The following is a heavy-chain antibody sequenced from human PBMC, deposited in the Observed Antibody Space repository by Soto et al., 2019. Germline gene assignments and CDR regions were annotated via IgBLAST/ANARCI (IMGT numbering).Heavy chain of an antibody. V-gene: IGHV4-34*01. J-gene: IGHJ5*02. CDR1: GGSFSGYY. Sequence: QVQLQQWGAGLLKPSETLSLTCAVYGGSFSGYYWSWIRQPPGKGLEWIGEINHSGSTNYNPSLNGPVPLSADTSITQFSLSLSSVTAAYPAVYYCARGPPYCSGGSCYANWFDPWGQGTLVTVSS. CDR2: INHSGST. D-gene: IGHD2-15*01. CDR3: ARGPPYCSGGSCYANWFDP.